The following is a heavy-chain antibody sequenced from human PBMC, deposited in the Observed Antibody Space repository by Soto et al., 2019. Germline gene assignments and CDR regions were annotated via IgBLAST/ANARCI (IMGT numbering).Heavy chain of an antibody. Sequence: QVQLVQSGAEVKKPGSSVKVSCKASGGTFSSYAISWVRQAPGQGLEWMGGIIPIFGTANYAQKFQGRVTSTADESTSTAYMGLSSLRSEDTAVYYCARDQWELLRRHWFDPWGQGTLVTVSS. CDR3: ARDQWELLRRHWFDP. CDR1: GGTFSSYA. D-gene: IGHD1-26*01. V-gene: IGHV1-69*01. J-gene: IGHJ5*02. CDR2: IIPIFGTA.